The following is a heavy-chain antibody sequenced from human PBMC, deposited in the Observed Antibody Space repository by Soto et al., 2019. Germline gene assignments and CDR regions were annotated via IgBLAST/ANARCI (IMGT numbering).Heavy chain of an antibody. J-gene: IGHJ4*02. D-gene: IGHD4-17*01. CDR2: IYYSGST. CDR1: GGSISSGGYY. V-gene: IGHV4-31*03. Sequence: TLSPTRTVSGGSISSGGYYLSWIRQHPGKGLEWIGYIYYSGSTYYNPSLKSRVTISVDTSKNQFSLKLSSVTAADTAVYYCARDPYGDEGYWGQGTLVTVSS. CDR3: ARDPYGDEGY.